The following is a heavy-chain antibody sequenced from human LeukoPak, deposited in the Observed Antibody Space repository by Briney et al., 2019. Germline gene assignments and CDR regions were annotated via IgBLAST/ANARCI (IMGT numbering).Heavy chain of an antibody. V-gene: IGHV1-46*02. Sequence: GASVDVSCKASGYTFNSYYVHWVRQAPGQGLEWMGIINPSGGSTSYAQKFQGRVTMTRDTSTSTVYMELSSLRSEDTAVYYCARATLYDYYFDYWGQGTLVTVSS. D-gene: IGHD5/OR15-5a*01. J-gene: IGHJ4*02. CDR1: GYTFNSYY. CDR2: INPSGGST. CDR3: ARATLYDYYFDY.